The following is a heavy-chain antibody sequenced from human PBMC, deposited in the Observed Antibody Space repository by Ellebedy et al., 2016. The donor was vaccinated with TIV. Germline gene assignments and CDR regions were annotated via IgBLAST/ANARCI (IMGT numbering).Heavy chain of an antibody. CDR2: ISYDGSEK. CDR1: GFTFSNYG. D-gene: IGHD3-22*01. Sequence: PGGSLRLSCAASGFTFSNYGMHWVRQAPGKGLEVVAVISYDGSEKYYADSVKGRFTISRDNSKNTLYLQMNSLRAEDTAVYYCARGAPPEYYYDSSGYYPLDYWGQGTLVTVSS. CDR3: ARGAPPEYYYDSSGYYPLDY. J-gene: IGHJ4*02. V-gene: IGHV3-30*03.